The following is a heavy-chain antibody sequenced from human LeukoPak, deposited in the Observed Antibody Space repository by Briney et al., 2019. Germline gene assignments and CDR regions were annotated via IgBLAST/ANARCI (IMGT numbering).Heavy chain of an antibody. CDR2: ISFDGTAK. D-gene: IGHD2-21*01. V-gene: IGHV3-30*05. J-gene: IGHJ6*02. CDR3: ANTVVIGHYYYYGMDV. CDR1: GFTFSSYG. Sequence: GRSLRLSCAASGFTFSSYGMHWVRQAPGKGLEWVALISFDGTAKHYADSVKGRFTISRDDSKNTLYLRLNSLRVEDTAVYYCANTVVIGHYYYYGMDVWGQGTTVTVSS.